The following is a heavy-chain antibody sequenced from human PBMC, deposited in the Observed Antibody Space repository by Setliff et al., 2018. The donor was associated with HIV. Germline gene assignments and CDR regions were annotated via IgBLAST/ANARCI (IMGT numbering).Heavy chain of an antibody. CDR3: AKEDQRVTSVDY. D-gene: IGHD2-2*01. CDR2: IRLDGSDK. V-gene: IGHV3-30*02. CDR1: GFTFRNYG. Sequence: PGGSLRLSCAASGFTFRNYGMHWVRQAPGKGLEWVAFIRLDGSDKFYADSVKGRFTISRDNSKNTLFLQMNSLRSEDTAVYYCAKEDQRVTSVDYWGQGTLVTVS. J-gene: IGHJ4*02.